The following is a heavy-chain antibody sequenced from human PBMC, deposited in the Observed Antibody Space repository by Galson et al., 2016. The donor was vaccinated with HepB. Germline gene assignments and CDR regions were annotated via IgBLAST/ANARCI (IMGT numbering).Heavy chain of an antibody. CDR2: ISYDGSNK. V-gene: IGHV3-30-3*01. CDR3: ARVPIPVVTGRGMYYYGMDV. D-gene: IGHD1-14*01. J-gene: IGHJ6*02. CDR1: QLAIRNYA. Sequence: SLISASAAYQLAIRNYAMLWLCQTPSNGLQGVPGISYDGSNKDYADPAPGRFPLSRDNSKNTLYLQVNSLRAADTALYYCARVPIPVVTGRGMYYYGMDVWGQGTTVTVSS.